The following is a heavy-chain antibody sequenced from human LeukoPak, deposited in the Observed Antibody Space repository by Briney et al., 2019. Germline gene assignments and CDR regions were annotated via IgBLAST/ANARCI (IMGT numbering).Heavy chain of an antibody. CDR2: ISYDGSNK. D-gene: IGHD6-13*01. Sequence: PGGSLRLSCAASGFTFRSYGMHWVRQAPGKGLEWVAVISYDGSNKYYADSVKGRFTISRDNSKSTLYLQMNSLRAEDTAVYYCVKDPRASRIAAATEDYWGQGTLVTVSS. CDR3: VKDPRASRIAAATEDY. CDR1: GFTFRSYG. J-gene: IGHJ4*02. V-gene: IGHV3-30*18.